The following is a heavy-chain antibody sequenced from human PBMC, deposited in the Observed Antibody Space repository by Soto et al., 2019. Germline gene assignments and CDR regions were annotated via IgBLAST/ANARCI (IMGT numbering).Heavy chain of an antibody. CDR1: GFTFSSYA. J-gene: IGHJ4*02. D-gene: IGHD3-3*01. CDR3: ARDKRDLRVLEWSYYFDF. Sequence: QVQLVESGGGVVQPGRSLRLSCAASGFTFSSYAMHWVRQAPGKGLEWVAVISYDGSNKYYADSVKGRFTISRDNSKNTVYLQMTSLRAEDTAVYYCARDKRDLRVLEWSYYFDFWGQGTLVTVSS. V-gene: IGHV3-30-3*01. CDR2: ISYDGSNK.